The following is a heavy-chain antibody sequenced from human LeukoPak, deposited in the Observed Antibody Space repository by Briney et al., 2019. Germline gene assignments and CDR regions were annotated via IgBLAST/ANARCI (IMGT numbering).Heavy chain of an antibody. D-gene: IGHD4-17*01. V-gene: IGHV4-34*01. CDR2: INHSGST. CDR3: ARGSYGTDY. Sequence: SETLSLTCAVYGGSFSGYYWSWIRQPPGKGLEWIGEINHSGSTNYNPAFKSRVTISVNTSKNQFSLRLSSVTAADTAVNFRARGSYGTDYCSQRSLATASS. CDR1: GGSFSGYY. J-gene: IGHJ4*02.